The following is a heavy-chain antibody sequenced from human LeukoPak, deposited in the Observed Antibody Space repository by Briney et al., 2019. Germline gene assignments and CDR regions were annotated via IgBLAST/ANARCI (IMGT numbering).Heavy chain of an antibody. J-gene: IGHJ4*02. Sequence: GGSLRLSCTASGFTFGDYAMSWFRQAPGKGLEWVGFIRSKAYGGTTEYAASVKGRFSISRDDSKSVAYLQMNSLKTEDTAVYYCTRDLLGYCSGGSCYVSDYWGQGTLVTVSS. CDR3: TRDLLGYCSGGSCYVSDY. CDR1: GFTFGDYA. V-gene: IGHV3-49*03. CDR2: IRSKAYGGTT. D-gene: IGHD2-15*01.